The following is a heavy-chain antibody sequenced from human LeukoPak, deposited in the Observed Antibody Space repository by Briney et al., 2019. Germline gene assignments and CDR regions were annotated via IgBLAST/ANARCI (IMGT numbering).Heavy chain of an antibody. J-gene: IGHJ2*01. CDR3: ATDHSSRHYWLFDL. CDR1: GFTFSSYA. V-gene: IGHV3-23*01. CDR2: ISGSGGST. Sequence: PGGSLRLSCAASGFTFSSYAMSWVRQAPGKGLEWVSAISGSGGSTYYADSVKGRFTISRDNSKNTLYLQMNSLRAEDTAVYYCATDHSSRHYWLFDLWGRGTLVTVSS. D-gene: IGHD3-10*01.